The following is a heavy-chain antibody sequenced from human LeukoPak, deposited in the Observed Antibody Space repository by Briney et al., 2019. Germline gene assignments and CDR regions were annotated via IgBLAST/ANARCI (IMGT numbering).Heavy chain of an antibody. J-gene: IGHJ6*03. CDR2: IYTGGST. Sequence: PSETLSLTCTVSGCSISSYYWSWIRQPAGKGLEWIWRIYTGGSTNYNASLKSRVTISVDKSENQFSLKLSCVTAADTAVYYCARGLVVRAALGYYYYMDVWGKGTTVTVSS. V-gene: IGHV4-4*07. CDR3: ARGLVVRAALGYYYYMDV. CDR1: GCSISSYY. D-gene: IGHD2-2*01.